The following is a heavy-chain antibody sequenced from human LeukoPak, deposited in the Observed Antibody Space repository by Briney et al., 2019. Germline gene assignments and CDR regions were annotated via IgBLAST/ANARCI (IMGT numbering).Heavy chain of an antibody. CDR3: SYSLNY. Sequence: PGGSLRLFCAASGFTFSRSWMDWVRQAPGKGLEWVANIKEDGSETHYVDSAKGRFTISRDNAKNTLFLQVDSLRVEDTAIYYCSYSLNYWGQGTLVTVSS. CDR1: GFTFSRSW. J-gene: IGHJ4*02. D-gene: IGHD2-21*01. V-gene: IGHV3-7*01. CDR2: IKEDGSET.